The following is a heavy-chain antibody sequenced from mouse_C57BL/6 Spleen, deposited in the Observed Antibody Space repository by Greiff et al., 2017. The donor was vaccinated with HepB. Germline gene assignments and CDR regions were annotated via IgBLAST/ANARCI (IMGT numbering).Heavy chain of an antibody. CDR2: INPSSGYT. D-gene: IGHD2-3*01. J-gene: IGHJ4*01. V-gene: IGHV1-4*01. CDR1: GYTFTSYT. Sequence: VKVVESGAELARPGASVKMSCKASGYTFTSYTMHWVKQRPGQGLEWIGYINPSSGYTKYNQKFKDKATLTADKSSSTAYMQLSSLTSADSAVYYWARGGYYDYAMDYWGQGTSVTVSS. CDR3: ARGGYYDYAMDY.